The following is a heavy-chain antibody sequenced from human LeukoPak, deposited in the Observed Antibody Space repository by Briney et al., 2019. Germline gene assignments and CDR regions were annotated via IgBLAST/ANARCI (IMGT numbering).Heavy chain of an antibody. J-gene: IGHJ6*04. Sequence: GGSLRLSCAASGFTFSSYEMNWVRQAPGKGLEWVSYISSSGSTIYYADSVKGRFTISRDNSKNTLYPQMNSLRAEDTAVYYCAELGITMIGGVWGKGTTVTISS. CDR2: ISSSGSTI. V-gene: IGHV3-48*03. D-gene: IGHD3-10*02. CDR1: GFTFSSYE. CDR3: AELGITMIGGV.